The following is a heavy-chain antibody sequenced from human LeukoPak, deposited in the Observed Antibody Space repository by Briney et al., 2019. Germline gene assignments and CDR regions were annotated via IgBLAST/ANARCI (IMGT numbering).Heavy chain of an antibody. CDR2: INHSGST. CDR3: ARAPGAFDI. CDR1: GGSFSGYY. J-gene: IGHJ3*02. Sequence: SETLSLTCAVYGGSFSGYYWSWIRQPPGKGLEWIGEINHSGSTNYNPSLKSRVTISVDTSKNQFSLKLSSVTAADTAIYFCARAPGAFDIWGQGTMVTVSS. V-gene: IGHV4-34*01.